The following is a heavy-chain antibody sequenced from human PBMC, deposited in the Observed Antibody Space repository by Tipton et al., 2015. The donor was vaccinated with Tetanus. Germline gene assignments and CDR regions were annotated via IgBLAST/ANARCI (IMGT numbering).Heavy chain of an antibody. J-gene: IGHJ2*01. CDR3: ARRRSAILSGSYHWYFDI. D-gene: IGHD3-9*01. CDR1: GYNFTHYS. V-gene: IGHV5-51*01. Sequence: QLVQSGAEVKKPGESLKISCRGSGYNFTHYSIGWVRQMPGKGLEWVGLIDPRDSETFQGHVTISADKSISTAHLRWSSLEASDTAIYYCARRRSAILSGSYHWYFDIWGRGTLVTVSS. CDR2: IDPRDSET.